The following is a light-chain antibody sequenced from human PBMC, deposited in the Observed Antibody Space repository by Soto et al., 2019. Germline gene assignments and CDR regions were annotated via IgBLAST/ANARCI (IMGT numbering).Light chain of an antibody. Sequence: QSVLTQPRSVSVSPGQSVTSSCTGTSSDVGGYNYVSWYRQHPGKAPKLMIYDVSKRPSGVPDRFSGSKSGSTASLTISGLQAEDEADYYCCSYAGSYTYVFGTGTKVTVL. V-gene: IGLV2-11*01. CDR2: DVS. CDR1: SSDVGGYNY. J-gene: IGLJ1*01. CDR3: CSYAGSYTYV.